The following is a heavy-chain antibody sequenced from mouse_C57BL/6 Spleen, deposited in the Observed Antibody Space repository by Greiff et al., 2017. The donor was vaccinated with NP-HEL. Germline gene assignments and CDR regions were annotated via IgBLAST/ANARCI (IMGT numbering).Heavy chain of an antibody. Sequence: VMLVESGAELVKPGASVKISCKASGYAFSSYWMNWVKQRPGKGLEWIGQIYPGDGDTNYNGKFKGKATLTADKSSSTAYMQLSSLTSEDSAVYFCATTVVATGGYWGQGTTLTVSS. CDR3: ATTVVATGGY. V-gene: IGHV1-80*01. D-gene: IGHD1-1*01. J-gene: IGHJ2*01. CDR2: IYPGDGDT. CDR1: GYAFSSYW.